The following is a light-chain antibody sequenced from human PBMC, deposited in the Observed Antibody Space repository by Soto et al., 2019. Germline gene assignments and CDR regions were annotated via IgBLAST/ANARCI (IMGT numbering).Light chain of an antibody. CDR3: SSYTSSSALGV. J-gene: IGLJ3*02. V-gene: IGLV2-14*01. CDR2: EVT. CDR1: SSDIGIFNY. Sequence: QSVLTQPASVSGSPRQSITISCTGTSSDIGIFNYVSWYQQHPGKAPKLIIYEVTNRPSGVSDRFSGSKSGSTASLNISGLQADDEADYYCSSYTSSSALGVFGGGTKLTVL.